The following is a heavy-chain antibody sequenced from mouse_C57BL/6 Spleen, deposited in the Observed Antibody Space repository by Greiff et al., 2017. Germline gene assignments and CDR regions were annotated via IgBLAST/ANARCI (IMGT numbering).Heavy chain of an antibody. CDR2: IYPSDSET. CDR1: GCTFTSYW. D-gene: IGHD3-3*01. V-gene: IGHV1-61*01. Sequence: QVQLQQPGAELVRPGSSVKLSCKASGCTFTSYWMDWVKQRPGQGLEWIGNIYPSDSETHYNQKFKDKATLTVDKSSSTAYMQLSSLTSEDSAVYYCARGGGRDYWGQGTTLTVSS. J-gene: IGHJ2*01. CDR3: ARGGGRDY.